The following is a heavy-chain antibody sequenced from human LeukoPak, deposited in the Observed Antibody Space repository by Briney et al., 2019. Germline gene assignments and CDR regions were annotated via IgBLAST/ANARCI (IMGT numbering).Heavy chain of an antibody. J-gene: IGHJ6*03. V-gene: IGHV3-30*03. CDR2: ISYDGSNK. D-gene: IGHD3-16*02. CDR3: ARSLFVYYYMDV. Sequence: GGSLRLSCAASGFTFSSYGMHWVRQAPGKGLEWVAVISYDGSNKYYADSVKGRFTISRDNSENTLYLQMNSLRAEDTAVYYCARSLFVYYYMDVWGKGTTVTVSS. CDR1: GFTFSSYG.